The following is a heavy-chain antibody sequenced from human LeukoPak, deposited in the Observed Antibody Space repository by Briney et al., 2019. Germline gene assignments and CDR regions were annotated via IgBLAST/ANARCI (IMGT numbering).Heavy chain of an antibody. CDR3: AREYYSRFTGYLHAFHI. CDR1: GGSISSYY. D-gene: IGHD3-9*01. J-gene: IGHJ3*02. V-gene: IGHV4-4*07. CDR2: IYSSGST. Sequence: PSETLSLTCTVSGGSISSYYWSWIRQPAGKGLEWIGRIYSSGSTNYNPSLKSRLTMSVEMSKSQFSLKLKSVTAADTAVYYCAREYYSRFTGYLHAFHIWGLGTMVTVSS.